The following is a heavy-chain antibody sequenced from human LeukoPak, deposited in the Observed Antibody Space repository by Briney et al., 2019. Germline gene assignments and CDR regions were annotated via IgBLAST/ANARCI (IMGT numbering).Heavy chain of an antibody. CDR3: ATGEIAAAGLDY. CDR2: FDPENGET. CDR1: GYTLTELS. Sequence: ASVKVSCKVSGYTLTELSMHWVRQAPGKGLEWMGGFDPENGETIYAQKFQGRVTMTEDTSTDTAYMELSSLRSEDTAVYYCATGEIAAAGLDYWGQGTLVTVSS. J-gene: IGHJ4*02. D-gene: IGHD6-13*01. V-gene: IGHV1-24*01.